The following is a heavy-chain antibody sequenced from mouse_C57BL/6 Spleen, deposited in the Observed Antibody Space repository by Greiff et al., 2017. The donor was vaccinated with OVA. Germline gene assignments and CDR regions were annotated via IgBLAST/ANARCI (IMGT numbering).Heavy chain of an antibody. CDR2: IYPGDGDT. CDR1: GYAFSSSW. J-gene: IGHJ4*01. V-gene: IGHV1-82*01. Sequence: LKESGPELVKPGASVKISCKASGYAFSSSWMNWVKQRPGKGLEWIGRIYPGDGDTNYNGKFKGKATLTADKSSSTAYMQLSSLTSEDSAVYFCARMGVVATGDYAMDYWGQGTSVTVSS. D-gene: IGHD1-1*01. CDR3: ARMGVVATGDYAMDY.